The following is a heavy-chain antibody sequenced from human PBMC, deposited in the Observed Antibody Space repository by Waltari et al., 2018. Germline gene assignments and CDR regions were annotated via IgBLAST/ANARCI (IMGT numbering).Heavy chain of an antibody. V-gene: IGHV4-30-4*08. Sequence: QVQLQESGPGLVKPSQTLSLTCTVSGGSISRGDYYWSWIRQPPGKGLEWIGYIYYSGSTYYNPSLKSRVTISVDTSKNQFSLKLSSVTAADTAVYYCARDRAFMTTYYYYYYMDVWGKGTTVTVSS. CDR2: IYYSGST. J-gene: IGHJ6*03. D-gene: IGHD4-17*01. CDR1: GGSISRGDYY. CDR3: ARDRAFMTTYYYYYYMDV.